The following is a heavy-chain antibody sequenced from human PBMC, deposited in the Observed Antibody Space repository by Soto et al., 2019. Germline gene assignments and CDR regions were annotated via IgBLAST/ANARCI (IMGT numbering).Heavy chain of an antibody. Sequence: SETLSLTCAVSGGSISSSNWWSWVRQPPGKGLEWIGEIYHSGSTNYNPSLKSRVTISVDKSKNQFSLKLSSVTAADTAVYYCARKVGGYSYGFVSTYFDYWGQGTLVTVS. CDR3: ARKVGGYSYGFVSTYFDY. CDR1: GGSISSSNW. CDR2: IYHSGST. J-gene: IGHJ4*02. D-gene: IGHD5-18*01. V-gene: IGHV4-4*02.